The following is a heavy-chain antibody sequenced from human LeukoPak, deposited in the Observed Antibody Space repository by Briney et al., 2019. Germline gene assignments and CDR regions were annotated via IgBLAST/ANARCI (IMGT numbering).Heavy chain of an antibody. Sequence: GGSLRLSCTASGFTFGDYAMSWVRQAPGKGLEWVGFIRSKAYGGTTEYAAPVKGRFTISRDDSKSIAYLQMNSLKTEDTAVYYCTKDSSSSVNWFDPWGQGTLVTVSS. J-gene: IGHJ5*02. D-gene: IGHD6-13*01. CDR3: TKDSSSSVNWFDP. CDR2: IRSKAYGGTT. CDR1: GFTFGDYA. V-gene: IGHV3-49*04.